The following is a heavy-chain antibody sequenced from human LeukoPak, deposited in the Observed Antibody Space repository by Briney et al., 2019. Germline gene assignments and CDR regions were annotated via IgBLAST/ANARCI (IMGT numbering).Heavy chain of an antibody. CDR3: ARGDYYYESNYYYYMDV. V-gene: IGHV1-2*02. CDR1: GYTFSSYG. CDR2: INPNSGGT. Sequence: GASVKVSCKASGYTFSSYGFTWVRQAPGQGLEWMGWINPNSGGTNYAQKFQGRVTMTRDTSISTAYMELSRLRSDDTAVYYCARGDYYYESNYYYYMDVWGKGTTVTISS. D-gene: IGHD3-22*01. J-gene: IGHJ6*03.